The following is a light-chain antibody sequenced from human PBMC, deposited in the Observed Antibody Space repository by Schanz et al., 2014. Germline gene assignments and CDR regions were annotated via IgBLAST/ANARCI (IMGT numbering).Light chain of an antibody. CDR3: QHYDSPPLT. CDR1: QSVSTN. J-gene: IGKJ4*01. CDR2: GAS. V-gene: IGKV3-15*01. Sequence: EIVMTQSPATLSVSPGERATLSCRASQSVSTNLAWYQQRPGQAPRLLIFGASIRATGIPARFSGSGSGTEFTLTISRVEPEDFAVYYCQHYDSPPLTFGGGTKVEIK.